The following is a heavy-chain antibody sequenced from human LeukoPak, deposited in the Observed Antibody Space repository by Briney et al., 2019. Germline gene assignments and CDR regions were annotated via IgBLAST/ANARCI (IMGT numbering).Heavy chain of an antibody. V-gene: IGHV4-39*02. CDR1: GGSLITTNYY. Sequence: SETLSLTCTVSGGSLITTNYYWGWIRQPPGKGLEWIGGIYSSGRTYYNPSLKSRVTISVDTSKSQFSLKLRSVAAADTAVYYCARVSTGSNLEYGFDYWGQGTLVTVSS. CDR3: ARVSTGSNLEYGFDY. J-gene: IGHJ4*02. D-gene: IGHD1-26*01. CDR2: IYSSGRT.